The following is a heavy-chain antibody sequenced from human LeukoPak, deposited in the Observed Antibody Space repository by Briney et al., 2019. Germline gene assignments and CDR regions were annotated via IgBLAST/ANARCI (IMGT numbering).Heavy chain of an antibody. CDR2: ISTNSGH. J-gene: IGHJ5*02. D-gene: IGHD2-15*01. CDR3: ARDFFQSGGSWYDCFDP. Sequence: VASVKVSCKSSGYTFSNYGISWVRQAPGQGLEWMGWISTNSGHKAQKFQDRVTMTTDTSTSTSYMELRRLRSDDTAVYYCARDFFQSGGSWYDCFDPRGQGTLVTVSS. CDR1: GYTFSNYG. V-gene: IGHV1-18*01.